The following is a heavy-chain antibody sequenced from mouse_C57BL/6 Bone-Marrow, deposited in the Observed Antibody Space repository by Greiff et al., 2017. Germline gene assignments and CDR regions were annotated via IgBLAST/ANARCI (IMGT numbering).Heavy chain of an antibody. Sequence: QVQLQQPGAELVRPGTSVKLSCKASGYTFTSYWMHWVQQRPGQGLEWIGVIDSSDSYTNYNQNFKGRATLTVDTSSRTAYMQLSSLTSEDSAMYYCAREGDGAGFAYWGQGTLVTVSA. CDR1: GYTFTSYW. J-gene: IGHJ3*01. CDR3: AREGDGAGFAY. V-gene: IGHV1-59*01. D-gene: IGHD1-2*01. CDR2: IDSSDSYT.